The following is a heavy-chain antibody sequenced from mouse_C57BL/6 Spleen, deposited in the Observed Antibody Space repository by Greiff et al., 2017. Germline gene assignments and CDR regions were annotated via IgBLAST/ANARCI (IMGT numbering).Heavy chain of an antibody. CDR1: GFTFSDAW. J-gene: IGHJ1*03. D-gene: IGHD1-1*01. CDR3: TRGYYGTWYFDV. Sequence: EVKVIESGGGLVQPGGSMKLSCAASGFTFSDAWMDWVRQSPEKGLEWVAEIRNKANNHATNYAESVKGRFTISRDDSKSSVYLQMNSLIADDTGIYYCTRGYYGTWYFDVWGTVTTVTVSS. CDR2: IRNKANNHAT. V-gene: IGHV6-6*01.